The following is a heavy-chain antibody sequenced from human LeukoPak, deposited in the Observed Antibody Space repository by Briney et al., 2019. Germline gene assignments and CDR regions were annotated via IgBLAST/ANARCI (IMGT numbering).Heavy chain of an antibody. Sequence: SETLSLTCTVSGGSISSYYRSWIRQPPGKGLEWIGYIYYSGSTNYNPSLKSRVTISVDTSKNQFSLKLSSATAADTAVYYCARVRVLTDAFDIWGQGTMVTVSS. CDR3: ARVRVLTDAFDI. CDR1: GGSISSYY. J-gene: IGHJ3*02. V-gene: IGHV4-59*01. D-gene: IGHD2-8*01. CDR2: IYYSGST.